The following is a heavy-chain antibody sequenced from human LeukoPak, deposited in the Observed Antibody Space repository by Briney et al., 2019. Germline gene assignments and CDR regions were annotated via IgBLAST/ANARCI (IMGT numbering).Heavy chain of an antibody. J-gene: IGHJ4*02. Sequence: GESLKISCKGSGCSFSSYWIGWVRQMPGKGLEWMGIIYPGDSDTRNSPSFQGQVTISADKSISTAYLQWSSLKASDTAMYFCARLGRAGYSSSWYEYWGQGTLVTVSS. D-gene: IGHD6-13*01. CDR2: IYPGDSDT. CDR1: GCSFSSYW. CDR3: ARLGRAGYSSSWYEY. V-gene: IGHV5-51*01.